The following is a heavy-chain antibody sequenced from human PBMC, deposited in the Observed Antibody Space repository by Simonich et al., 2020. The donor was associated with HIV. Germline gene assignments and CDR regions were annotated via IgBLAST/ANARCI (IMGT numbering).Heavy chain of an antibody. Sequence: QVQLQQWGAGLLNPSETLSLTCAVYGGSYSGYYWNWIRQPSGKGLELIGEINNSESTNYKSSLNSRATISVDKSKNQFSLKLSSVTAADTAIYYCARRDRELILYFDYWGQGNLVTVSS. V-gene: IGHV4-34*01. J-gene: IGHJ4*02. CDR2: INNSEST. CDR1: GGSYSGYY. CDR3: ARRDRELILYFDY. D-gene: IGHD3-3*01.